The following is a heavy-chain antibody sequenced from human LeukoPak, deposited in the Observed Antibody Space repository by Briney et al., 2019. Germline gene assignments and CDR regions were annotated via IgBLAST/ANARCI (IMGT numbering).Heavy chain of an antibody. CDR1: GYTFTSYD. CDR2: MNPNSGNT. Sequence: ASVKVSCKASGYTFTSYDINWVRQATGQGLEWMGWMNPNSGNTGYAQKFQGRVTMTRNTSISTAHMELSSLRSEDTAVYYCARAPRGAVAGTGNYYYYYMDVWGKGTTVTVSS. CDR3: ARAPRGAVAGTGNYYYYYMDV. J-gene: IGHJ6*03. V-gene: IGHV1-8*01. D-gene: IGHD6-19*01.